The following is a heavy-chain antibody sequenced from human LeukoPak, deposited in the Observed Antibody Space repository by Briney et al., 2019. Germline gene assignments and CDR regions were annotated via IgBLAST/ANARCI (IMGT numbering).Heavy chain of an antibody. Sequence: ASVKVSCKASGYTFTSYGISWVRQAPGQGLEWMGWISAYNGNTNYAQKFQGRVTITADKSTSTAYMELSSLRSEDTAVYYCARGESFDPWGQGTLVTVSS. J-gene: IGHJ5*02. V-gene: IGHV1-18*01. CDR3: ARGESFDP. CDR2: ISAYNGNT. CDR1: GYTFTSYG.